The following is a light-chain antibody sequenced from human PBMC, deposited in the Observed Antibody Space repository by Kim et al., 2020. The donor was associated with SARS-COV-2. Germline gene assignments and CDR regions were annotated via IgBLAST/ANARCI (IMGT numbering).Light chain of an antibody. CDR2: DVN. CDR3: CSYAGTYSWV. CDR1: SSDVGGYNY. J-gene: IGLJ3*02. Sequence: GQSVTISCTGTSSDVGGYNYVSWYQQHPGKAPKVIIYDVNRRRPGVPGRFSGSKSGNTASLTISGLQADDEADYYCCSYAGTYSWVFGGGTQLTVL. V-gene: IGLV2-11*01.